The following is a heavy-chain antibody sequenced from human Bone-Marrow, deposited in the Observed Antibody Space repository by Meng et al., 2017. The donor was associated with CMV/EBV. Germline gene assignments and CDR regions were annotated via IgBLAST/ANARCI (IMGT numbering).Heavy chain of an antibody. V-gene: IGHV3-21*01. CDR1: GFTFSSYS. CDR3: AREGVVPAAIPEFWFDP. Sequence: GESLKISFAASGFTFSSYSMNWVRQAPGKGLEWVSSISSSSSYIYYADSVKGRFTISRDNAKNSLYLQMNSLRAEDTAVYYCAREGVVPAAIPEFWFDPWGQGTLVTVSS. D-gene: IGHD2-2*01. CDR2: ISSSSSYI. J-gene: IGHJ5*02.